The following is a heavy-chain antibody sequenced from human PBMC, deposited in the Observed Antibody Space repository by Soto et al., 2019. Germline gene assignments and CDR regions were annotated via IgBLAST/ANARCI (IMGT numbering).Heavy chain of an antibody. D-gene: IGHD3-16*01. J-gene: IGHJ4*02. V-gene: IGHV4-59*01. CDR1: AASFSKYY. CDR2: IYFNGNT. Sequence: SETLSLTCTVSAASFSKYYWSWIRQPPGKGLEWIGYIYFNGNTNYNPSLKRRVTISIDTSKKQISLNLTSVTDADTAVYYCASVTFGGVVLAHWGQGTLVTVSS. CDR3: ASVTFGGVVLAH.